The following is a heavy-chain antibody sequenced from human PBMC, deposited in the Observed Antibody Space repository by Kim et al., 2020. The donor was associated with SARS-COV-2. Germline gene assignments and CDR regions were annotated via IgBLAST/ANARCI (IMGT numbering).Heavy chain of an antibody. V-gene: IGHV1-69*01. CDR3: ARVKATIVPDAFDI. Sequence: AQKVQGRVTITADESTSTAYMELSSLRSEDTAVYYCARVKATIVPDAFDIWGQGTMVTVSS. J-gene: IGHJ3*02. D-gene: IGHD5-12*01.